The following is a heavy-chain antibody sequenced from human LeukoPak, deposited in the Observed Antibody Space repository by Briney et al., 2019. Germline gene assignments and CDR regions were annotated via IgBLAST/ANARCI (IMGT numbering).Heavy chain of an antibody. Sequence: SETLSLTCTVSGGSISSYYWSWIRQPPGKGLEWIGYTYYSGSTNYNPSLKSRVTISVDTSKNQFSLKLSSVTAADTAVYYCARGRRSSSTPFDYWGQGTLVTVSS. V-gene: IGHV4-59*01. D-gene: IGHD6-6*01. J-gene: IGHJ4*02. CDR1: GGSISSYY. CDR2: TYYSGST. CDR3: ARGRRSSSTPFDY.